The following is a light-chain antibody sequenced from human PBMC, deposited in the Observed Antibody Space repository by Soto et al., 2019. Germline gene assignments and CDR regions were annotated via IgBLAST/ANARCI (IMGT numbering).Light chain of an antibody. V-gene: IGLV2-14*03. J-gene: IGLJ3*02. CDR2: VVS. Sequence: QSALTQPASVSGSPGQSITISCTGTSSDIGGFNYVSWYQQHPGKAPKLIIFVVSNRPSGISNRFSASKSGSTASLTISGLQAEDEGDFYCSSYTRSSAWVFGGGTKLTVL. CDR3: SSYTRSSAWV. CDR1: SSDIGGFNY.